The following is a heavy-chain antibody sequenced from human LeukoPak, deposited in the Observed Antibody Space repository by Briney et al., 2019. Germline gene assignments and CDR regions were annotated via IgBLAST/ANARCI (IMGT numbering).Heavy chain of an antibody. V-gene: IGHV3-21*01. CDR2: ISSSSSYI. Sequence: AGGSLRLSSAASGFTFSNYNLNWVRQAPGKGLEWVSSISSSSSYIYYADSVKGRFTISRDNAKNSLYLQMNSLRAEDTAVYYCARVYCSGGSCRVEDHWGQGTLVTVSS. CDR3: ARVYCSGGSCRVEDH. CDR1: GFTFSNYN. J-gene: IGHJ4*02. D-gene: IGHD2-15*01.